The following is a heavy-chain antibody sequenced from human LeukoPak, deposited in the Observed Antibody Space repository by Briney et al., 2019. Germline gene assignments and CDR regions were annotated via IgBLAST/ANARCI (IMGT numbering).Heavy chain of an antibody. D-gene: IGHD6-13*01. CDR1: GFSFSTYS. J-gene: IGHJ4*02. Sequence: PGGSLRLSCAASGFSFSTYSMNWVRQAPGKGLEWVSSISSSSSHIYYADSVKGRFTISRDNAKNSLYLQMNSLRAADTAVYYCARETLAAASENLDYWGQGTLVTVSS. CDR2: ISSSSSHI. V-gene: IGHV3-21*01. CDR3: ARETLAAASENLDY.